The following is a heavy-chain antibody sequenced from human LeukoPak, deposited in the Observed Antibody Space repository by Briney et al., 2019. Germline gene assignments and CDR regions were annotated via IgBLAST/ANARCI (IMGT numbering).Heavy chain of an antibody. D-gene: IGHD1-26*01. V-gene: IGHV4-30-2*01. CDR3: AWTGIVGATNIDC. Sequence: PSETLSLTCAVSGGSISSGGYSWSWIRQPPGKGLEWIGYIYHSGSTYYNPSLKSRVTISVDKSKNQFSLKLSSVTAADTAVYYCAWTGIVGATNIDCWGQGTLVTVSS. CDR1: GGSISSGGYS. CDR2: IYHSGST. J-gene: IGHJ4*02.